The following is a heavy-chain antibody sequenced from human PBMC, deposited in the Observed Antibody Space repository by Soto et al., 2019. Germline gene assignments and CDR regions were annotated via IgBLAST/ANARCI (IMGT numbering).Heavy chain of an antibody. Sequence: GGSLRLSCAASGFTFSSYAMSWVRQAPGKGLEWVSTISDSGGGTYYADSVKGRFTISRDNSKNTLYLQMSSLRVEDTAVYYCAKDRLAGNFDYWGQGTQVTVSS. CDR3: AKDRLAGNFDY. J-gene: IGHJ4*02. V-gene: IGHV3-23*01. CDR2: ISDSGGGT. CDR1: GFTFSSYA.